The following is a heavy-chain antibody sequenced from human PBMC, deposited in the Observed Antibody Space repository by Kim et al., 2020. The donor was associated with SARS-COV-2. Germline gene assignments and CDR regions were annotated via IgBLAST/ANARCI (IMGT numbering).Heavy chain of an antibody. CDR2: IIPIFGTA. J-gene: IGHJ6*02. V-gene: IGHV1-69*13. CDR3: ARGGSYNWNSGGYYNYGMDV. CDR1: GGTFSSYA. D-gene: IGHD1-7*01. Sequence: SVKVSCKASGGTFSSYAINWVRQAPGQGLEWMGGIIPIFGTANYAQKFQGRVTITADESTSTAYMELSSLRSEDTAVYYCARGGSYNWNSGGYYNYGMDVWGQGTTVTVSS.